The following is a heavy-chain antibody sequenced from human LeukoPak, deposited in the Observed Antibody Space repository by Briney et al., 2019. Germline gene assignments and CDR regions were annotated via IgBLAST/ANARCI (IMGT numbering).Heavy chain of an antibody. D-gene: IGHD5-24*01. J-gene: IGHJ4*02. CDR2: INQSGGT. CDR1: GGSFSGYY. CDR3: ARGDGWHDK. Sequence: PSETLSLTCSVSGGSFSGYYWSCIRQPPGKGLEWIGEINQSGGTNYNPSLESRVTISVDMSKTQFSLKLNSVTAADTAVYYCARGDGWHDKWGQGTPVTVSS. V-gene: IGHV4-34*01.